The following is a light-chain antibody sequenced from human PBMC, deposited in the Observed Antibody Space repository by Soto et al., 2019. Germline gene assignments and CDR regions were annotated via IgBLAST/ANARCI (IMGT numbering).Light chain of an antibody. CDR2: DAS. CDR3: QQYNSYSWM. V-gene: IGKV1-5*01. Sequence: DIQMTQSPSTLSASVGDRVTITCRASQSISSWLAWYQQKPGKAPKLLIYDASSLESGVPSRFSGSGSGTECTLTISSLQPADFATYYCQQYNSYSWMFGQGTKVEL. CDR1: QSISSW. J-gene: IGKJ1*01.